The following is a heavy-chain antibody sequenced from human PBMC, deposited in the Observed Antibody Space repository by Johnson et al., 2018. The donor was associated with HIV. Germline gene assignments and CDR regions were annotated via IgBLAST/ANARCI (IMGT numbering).Heavy chain of an antibody. J-gene: IGHJ3*02. D-gene: IGHD3-16*01. CDR1: GFTFSDYY. Sequence: QVQLVESGGGLVKPGGSLRLSCAASGFTFSDYYMSWIRQAPGKGLEWVSGINSDGSSTNYADSVRGRFTISRDNAKNTLYVQMNSLRVEDTAVFYCARDKGWGTFDIWGQGTMVTVSS. CDR2: INSDGSST. CDR3: ARDKGWGTFDI. V-gene: IGHV3-11*06.